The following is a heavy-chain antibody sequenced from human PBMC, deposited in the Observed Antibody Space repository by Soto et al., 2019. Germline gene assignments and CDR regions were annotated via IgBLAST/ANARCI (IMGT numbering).Heavy chain of an antibody. CDR1: GGSISSGDYY. CDR3: DRDSHDNSNCLSNWFDP. V-gene: IGHV4-30-4*01. CDR2: IYYSGST. D-gene: IGHD4-4*01. J-gene: IGHJ5*02. Sequence: SETLSLTCTVSGGSISSGDYYWSWIRQPPGKGLEWIGYIYYSGSTYYNPSLKSRVTILVDTSKNQFSLKLSSVTAADTAVYYCDRDSHDNSNCLSNWFDPWGQGTLVTVSS.